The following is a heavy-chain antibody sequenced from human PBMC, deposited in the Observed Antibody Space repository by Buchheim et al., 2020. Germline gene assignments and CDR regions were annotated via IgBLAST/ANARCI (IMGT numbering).Heavy chain of an antibody. CDR3: ARVGVVVAATINNWFDP. D-gene: IGHD2-15*01. CDR2: IYYSGST. Sequence: QVQLQESGPGLVKPSETLSLTCTVSGGSVSSGSYYWSWIRQPPGKGLEWIGYIYYSGSTNYNTSLEMPTTISVDTSKNQFSLKLSSVTAADTAVYYCARVGVVVAATINNWFDPWGQGTL. CDR1: GGSVSSGSYY. V-gene: IGHV4-61*01. J-gene: IGHJ5*02.